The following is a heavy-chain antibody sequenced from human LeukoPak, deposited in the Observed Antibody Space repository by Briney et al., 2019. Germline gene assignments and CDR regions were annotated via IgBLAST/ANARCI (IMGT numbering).Heavy chain of an antibody. Sequence: GRSLRLSCAASGYTFTNYGMHWVRQAPGQRLEWMGWINGGNGNAKYSQNFQGRVTIIRDTSASTAYMELSSLRSEDTAVYYCARVPLHDSSGHYYPHWGQGTLVTVSS. CDR2: INGGNGNA. CDR1: GYTFTNYG. CDR3: ARVPLHDSSGHYYPH. D-gene: IGHD3-22*01. J-gene: IGHJ1*01. V-gene: IGHV1-3*01.